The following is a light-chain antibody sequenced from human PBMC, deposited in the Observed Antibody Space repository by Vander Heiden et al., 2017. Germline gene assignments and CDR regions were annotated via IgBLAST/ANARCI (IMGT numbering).Light chain of an antibody. J-gene: IGLJ2*01. CDR2: RNN. V-gene: IGLV10-54*04. CDR1: SINVGNQG. Sequence: QAGLTQPPSVSKGLRQTATLTCTGNSINVGNQGAAWLQQHQGHPPKLLSYRNNNRPSGISERFSASRSGNTASLTITGLQPEDEADYYCSAWDSSLSPHVVFGGGTKLTVL. CDR3: SAWDSSLSPHVV.